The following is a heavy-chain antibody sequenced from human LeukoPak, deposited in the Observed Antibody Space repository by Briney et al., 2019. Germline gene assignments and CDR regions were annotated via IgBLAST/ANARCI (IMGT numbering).Heavy chain of an antibody. CDR1: GFTFEDYA. Sequence: GRSLRLSCAASGFTFEDYAMHWVRQAPGKGLEWVSGISWNSGSIGYADSVKGRFTISRDNAKNSLYLQMNSLRAEDTALYYCAKADCSSTSCYTPDYWGQGTLVTVSS. CDR2: ISWNSGSI. J-gene: IGHJ4*02. V-gene: IGHV3-9*01. CDR3: AKADCSSTSCYTPDY. D-gene: IGHD2-2*02.